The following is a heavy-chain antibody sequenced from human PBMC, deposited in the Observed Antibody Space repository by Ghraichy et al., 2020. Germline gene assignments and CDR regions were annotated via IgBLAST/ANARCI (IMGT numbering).Heavy chain of an antibody. CDR2: ISGSGGST. J-gene: IGHJ5*02. Sequence: VSAISGSGGSTYYADSVKGRFTISRDNSKNTLYLQMNSLRAEDTAVYYCAKSIIEWELLPSWFDPWG. CDR3: AKSIIEWELLPSWFDP. V-gene: IGHV3-23*01. D-gene: IGHD1-26*01.